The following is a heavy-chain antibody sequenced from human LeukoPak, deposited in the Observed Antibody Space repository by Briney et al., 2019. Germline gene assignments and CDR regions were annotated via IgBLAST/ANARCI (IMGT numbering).Heavy chain of an antibody. CDR2: IYYSGST. D-gene: IGHD6-13*01. J-gene: IGHJ4*02. CDR1: GGSISSSSYY. Sequence: SETLSLTCTVSGGSISSSSYYWGWIRQPPGKGLEWIGSIYYSGSTYYNPSLKSRVTISVDTSKNQFSLKLSSVTAADTAVYYCARAGQQLDRIDYWGQGTLVTVSS. CDR3: ARAGQQLDRIDY. V-gene: IGHV4-39*07.